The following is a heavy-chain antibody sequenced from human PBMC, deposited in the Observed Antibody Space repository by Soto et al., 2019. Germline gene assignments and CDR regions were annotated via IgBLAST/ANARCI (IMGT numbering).Heavy chain of an antibody. Sequence: DVQLLESGGGLVQPGGSLRLSCAASGFTFSSYAMTWVRQAPGKGLEWVSGISGSGISTNYADSVKGRFTISRDNSKGSLFMQLTSLRADGTAVYSCAKAARSSAYDSSDYWGQGTLVTVSS. V-gene: IGHV3-23*01. CDR2: ISGSGIST. D-gene: IGHD3-22*01. CDR1: GFTFSSYA. CDR3: AKAARSSAYDSSDY. J-gene: IGHJ4*02.